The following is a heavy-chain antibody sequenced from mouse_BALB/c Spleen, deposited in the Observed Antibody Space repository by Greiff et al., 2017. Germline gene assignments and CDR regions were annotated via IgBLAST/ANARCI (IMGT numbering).Heavy chain of an antibody. D-gene: IGHD1-1*02. V-gene: IGHV7-3*02. CDR1: GFTFTDYY. CDR3: ARDQVGGGYYFDY. CDR2: IRNKANGYTT. Sequence: EVQGVESGGGLVQPGGSLRLSCATSGFTFTDYYMSWVRQPPGKALEWLGFIRNKANGYTTAYSASVKGRFTISRDNSQSILYLQMNTLSAEDSATYDCARDQVGGGYYFDYWGQGTTLTVSS. J-gene: IGHJ2*01.